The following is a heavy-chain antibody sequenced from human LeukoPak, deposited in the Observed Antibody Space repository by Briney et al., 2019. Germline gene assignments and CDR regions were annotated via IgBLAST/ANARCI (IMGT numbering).Heavy chain of an antibody. D-gene: IGHD3-22*01. CDR1: GGTFSSYA. Sequence: SVKVSCKASGGTFSSYAISWVRQAPGQGLEWMGGIILIFGTANYAQKFQGRVTITTDESMSTAYMELSSLRSEDTAVYYCARDGEYDSSGYYSYYYYMDVWGKGTTVTVSS. J-gene: IGHJ6*03. CDR3: ARDGEYDSSGYYSYYYYMDV. V-gene: IGHV1-69*05. CDR2: IILIFGTA.